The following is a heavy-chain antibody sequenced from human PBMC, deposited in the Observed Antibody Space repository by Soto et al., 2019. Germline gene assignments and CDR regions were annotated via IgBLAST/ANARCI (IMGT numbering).Heavy chain of an antibody. D-gene: IGHD6-13*01. CDR3: AHSLSLPAAAGSYFDY. J-gene: IGHJ4*02. CDR1: GFSLSTSGVG. Sequence: QITLKESGPTLVKPTQTLTLTCTFSGFSLSTSGVGVGWIRQPPGKALEWLALIYWDDDKRYSPSLKSRLTITNDTSKNQVLLTMTNIVPVDTATYYCAHSLSLPAAAGSYFDYWGQGTLVTVSS. CDR2: IYWDDDK. V-gene: IGHV2-5*02.